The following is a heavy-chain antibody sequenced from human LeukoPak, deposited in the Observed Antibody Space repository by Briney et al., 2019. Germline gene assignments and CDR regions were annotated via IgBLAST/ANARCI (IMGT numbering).Heavy chain of an antibody. CDR1: GFTVSSNY. CDR2: IYSGGST. V-gene: IGHV3-53*01. CDR3: AELGITMIGGV. D-gene: IGHD3-10*02. Sequence: GGSLRLSCAASGFTVSSNYMSWVRQAPGKGLEWVSIIYSGGSTFYADSVKGRFTISRDNAKKSLYLQMNSLRAEDTAVYYCAELGITMIGGVWGKGTTVTISS. J-gene: IGHJ6*04.